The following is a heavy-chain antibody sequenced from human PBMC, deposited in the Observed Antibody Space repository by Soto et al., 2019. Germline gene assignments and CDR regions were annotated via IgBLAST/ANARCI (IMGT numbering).Heavy chain of an antibody. CDR1: GFTFSGYW. Sequence: EVQLVDSGGDWVQPGGSLRLSCAASGFTFSGYWMTWVRQAPGKGLEWVASIKEDGSEDHFVDSVKGRFIISRDNSKNSVYLQMSSLRAEDTAVYYCARGASDSDYWGQGTLVTVSS. J-gene: IGHJ4*02. D-gene: IGHD2-21*01. CDR3: ARGASDSDY. V-gene: IGHV3-7*05. CDR2: IKEDGSED.